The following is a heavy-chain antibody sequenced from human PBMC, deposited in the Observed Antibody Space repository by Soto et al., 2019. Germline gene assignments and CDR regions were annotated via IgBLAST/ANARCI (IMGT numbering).Heavy chain of an antibody. CDR1: GGSISSYY. D-gene: IGHD6-13*01. V-gene: IGHV4-59*01. Sequence: SETLSLTCTVSGGSISSYYWSWIRQPPGKGLEWIGYIYYSGSTNYNPSLKSRVTISVDTSKNQFSLKLSSVTAADTAVYYCARVRRLRAAAGTGLLYYYYMDVWGKGTTVTVSS. J-gene: IGHJ6*03. CDR3: ARVRRLRAAAGTGLLYYYYMDV. CDR2: IYYSGST.